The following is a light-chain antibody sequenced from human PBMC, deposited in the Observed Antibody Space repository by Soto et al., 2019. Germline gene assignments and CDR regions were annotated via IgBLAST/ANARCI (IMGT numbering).Light chain of an antibody. CDR1: HSVSFW. Sequence: IHVTQSPSTLSASKGDRVTITCRASHSVSFWLAWYQQKPGKAPNLLIYKASKLESGVPSRFSGGGFGTEFPLTISSLQPDDFATYYCQQYNISWTFGQGTKVDIK. V-gene: IGKV1-5*03. CDR2: KAS. J-gene: IGKJ1*01. CDR3: QQYNISWT.